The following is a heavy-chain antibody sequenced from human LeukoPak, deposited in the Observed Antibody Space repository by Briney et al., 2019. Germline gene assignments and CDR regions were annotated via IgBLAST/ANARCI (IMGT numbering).Heavy chain of an antibody. V-gene: IGHV3-33*01. CDR1: GFTFSSYG. D-gene: IGHD2-15*01. CDR3: ASASYCKGGSCYPVH. Sequence: PGGSLRLSCAASGFTFSSYGMHWVRQAPGKGLEWVAVIWYDGSNKYYADSVKGRFTISRDNSKNTLYLQMNSLRAEDTAVYYCASASYCKGGSCYPVHWGQGTLVTVSS. CDR2: IWYDGSNK. J-gene: IGHJ4*02.